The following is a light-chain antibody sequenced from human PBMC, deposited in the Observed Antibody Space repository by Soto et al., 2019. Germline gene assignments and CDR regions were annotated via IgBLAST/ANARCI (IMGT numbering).Light chain of an antibody. CDR1: SSDIGAGYD. CDR3: QSYDSSVTGWA. J-gene: IGLJ3*02. Sequence: QSVLAQSPSVSGAPGQRVTISCSGSSSDIGAGYDVHWYQHQSGTAPKLLIYGNNKRPSGVPDRFSGSRSGTSASLAITGLQAEDEADYYCQSYDSSVTGWAFGGGTKVTVL. V-gene: IGLV1-40*01. CDR2: GNN.